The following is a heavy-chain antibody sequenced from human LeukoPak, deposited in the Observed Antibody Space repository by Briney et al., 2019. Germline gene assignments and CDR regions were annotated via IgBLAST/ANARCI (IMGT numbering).Heavy chain of an antibody. V-gene: IGHV3-30*18. CDR1: GFTFSSYG. CDR2: ISYDGSNK. J-gene: IGHJ4*02. D-gene: IGHD3-22*01. Sequence: GRSLRLSCAASGFTFSSYGMHWVRQAPGKGLEWVAVISYDGSNKNYADSVKGRFTISRDNSKNTLYLQMNSLRAEDTAVYYCAKDRGSGYYGNFDYWGQGTLVTVSS. CDR3: AKDRGSGYYGNFDY.